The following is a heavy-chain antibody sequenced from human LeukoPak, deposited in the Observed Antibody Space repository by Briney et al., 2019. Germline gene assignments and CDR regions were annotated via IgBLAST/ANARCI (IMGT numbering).Heavy chain of an antibody. Sequence: GESLKISCXGSGYSFTSYWIGWVRQMPGKGLEWMGIIYPGDSDTRYSPSFQGQVTISADKSISTAYLQWSSLKASDTAMYYCARISDLAYCGGDCYSYYFDYWGQGTLVTVSS. V-gene: IGHV5-51*01. CDR2: IYPGDSDT. CDR1: GYSFTSYW. D-gene: IGHD2-21*01. CDR3: ARISDLAYCGGDCYSYYFDY. J-gene: IGHJ4*02.